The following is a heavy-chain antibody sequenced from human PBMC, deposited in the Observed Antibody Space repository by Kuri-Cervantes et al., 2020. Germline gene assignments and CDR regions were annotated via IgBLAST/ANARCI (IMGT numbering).Heavy chain of an antibody. J-gene: IGHJ4*02. D-gene: IGHD1-7*01. Sequence: GGSLRLSCVASGFTFSNAWMSWVRQAPGKGLEWVSVIYSGGSTYYADSVKGRFTISRDNSKNTLYLQMNSLRAEDTAVYYCATAPLSGTTLSLFDYWGQGTLVTVSS. CDR1: GFTFSNAW. CDR2: IYSGGST. V-gene: IGHV3-66*01. CDR3: ATAPLSGTTLSLFDY.